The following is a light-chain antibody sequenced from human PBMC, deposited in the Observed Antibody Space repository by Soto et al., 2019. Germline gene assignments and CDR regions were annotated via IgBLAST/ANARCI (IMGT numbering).Light chain of an antibody. CDR3: SSYTSSSTFYV. CDR2: EVS. Sequence: LTQPASVSGSPGQSITISCTGASSDVGGYNYVSWYQQHPGKAPKLMIYEVSNRPSGVSNRFSGSKSGNTASLTISGLQAEDEADYYCSSYTSSSTFYVFGTGTKVTVL. CDR1: SSDVGGYNY. J-gene: IGLJ1*01. V-gene: IGLV2-14*01.